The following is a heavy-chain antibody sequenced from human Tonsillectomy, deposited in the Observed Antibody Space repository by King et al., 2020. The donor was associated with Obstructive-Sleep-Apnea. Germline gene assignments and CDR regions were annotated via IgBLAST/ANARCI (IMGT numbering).Heavy chain of an antibody. CDR3: ANSEGEWLLDY. CDR2: ILYDGNNK. Sequence: VQLVESGGGVVQPGRSLRLSCAASGFTFSSYAMHWVRQAPGKGLEWVALILYDGNNKYYADSVKGRFTISRDNSKNTLYLQMNSLRTEDTAVYYCANSEGEWLLDYWGQGTLVTVSS. CDR1: GFTFSSYA. V-gene: IGHV3-30-3*01. J-gene: IGHJ4*02. D-gene: IGHD3-3*01.